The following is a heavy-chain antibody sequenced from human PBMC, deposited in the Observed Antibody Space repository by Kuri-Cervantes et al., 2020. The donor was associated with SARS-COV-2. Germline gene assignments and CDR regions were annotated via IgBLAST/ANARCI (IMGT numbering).Heavy chain of an antibody. CDR2: IYHSGST. D-gene: IGHD3-22*01. CDR3: ARVDDSSGGRVDY. Sequence: SETLSLTCTVSGYSISSGYYWGWIRQPPGKGLEWIGSIYHSGSTYYNPSLKSRVTISVDTSKNQFSLKLSSVTAADTAVYYCARVDDSSGGRVDYWGQGTLVTVSS. J-gene: IGHJ4*02. V-gene: IGHV4-38-2*02. CDR1: GYSISSGYY.